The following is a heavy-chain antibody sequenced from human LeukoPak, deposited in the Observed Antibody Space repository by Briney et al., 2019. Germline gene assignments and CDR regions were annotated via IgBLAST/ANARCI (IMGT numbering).Heavy chain of an antibody. V-gene: IGHV3-23*01. D-gene: IGHD3-10*01. CDR1: GFTVSNYA. Sequence: GGSLRLSCVASGFTVSNYAMTWVRQAPGKGLEWVSTISGSGGTTNYADSVKGRFTISRDSSKSTLYLQMNSLRAEDTAVYYCARDQRFRAFDIWGQGTMVTVSS. CDR3: ARDQRFRAFDI. J-gene: IGHJ3*02. CDR2: ISGSGGTT.